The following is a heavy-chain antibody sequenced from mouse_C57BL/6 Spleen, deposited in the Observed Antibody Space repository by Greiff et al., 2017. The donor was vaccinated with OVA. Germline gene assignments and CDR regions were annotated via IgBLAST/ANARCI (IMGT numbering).Heavy chain of an antibody. J-gene: IGHJ2*01. V-gene: IGHV1-26*01. Sequence: EVQLQQSGPELVKPGASVKISCKASGYTFTDYYMNWVKQSHGKSLEWIGDINPNNGGTSYNQKFKGKATLTVDKSSSTAYMELRRLTSEDSAVYYSARHGSGNYWGQGTTLTVSS. CDR1: GYTFTDYY. D-gene: IGHD1-1*01. CDR2: INPNNGGT. CDR3: ARHGSGNY.